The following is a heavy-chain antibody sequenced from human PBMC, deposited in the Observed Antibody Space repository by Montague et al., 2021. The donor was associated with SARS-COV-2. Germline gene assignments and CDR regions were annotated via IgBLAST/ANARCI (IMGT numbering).Heavy chain of an antibody. D-gene: IGHD2-2*02. CDR1: GGSFSGYF. CDR3: ARLGDGVVPAPILGVGTFYSYEYMDV. CDR2: INHTGST. V-gene: IGHV4-34*01. J-gene: IGHJ6*03. Sequence: SETLSLTCAVSGGSFSGYFCSWIRQRPGKGLEWIGEINHTGSTKHNPSLKSRITISVDTSKNQFSLKVTSMTAADTALYYCARLGDGVVPAPILGVGTFYSYEYMDVWGQGTTVTVSS.